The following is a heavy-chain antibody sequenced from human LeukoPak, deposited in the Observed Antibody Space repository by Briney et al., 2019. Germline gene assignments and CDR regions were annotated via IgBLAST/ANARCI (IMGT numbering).Heavy chain of an antibody. Sequence: GGSLRLSCAASGFTVSSNYMSWVRQPPGKGLEWVSVINCGGSTNYADSVKGRFTISRDNSKNTLYLQMSSLRAEDTAVYYCARDLFHWGQGTLVTVSS. J-gene: IGHJ4*02. CDR1: GFTVSSNY. CDR2: INCGGST. V-gene: IGHV3-53*01. D-gene: IGHD2-21*01. CDR3: ARDLFH.